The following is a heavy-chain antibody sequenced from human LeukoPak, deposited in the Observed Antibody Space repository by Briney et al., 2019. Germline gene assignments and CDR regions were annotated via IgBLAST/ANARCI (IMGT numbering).Heavy chain of an antibody. D-gene: IGHD5-18*01. J-gene: IGHJ3*02. CDR2: ISAYNGNT. CDR3: ARVSGLERGHSWSAFDI. Sequence: ASVKVSCKASGYTFSNYGISWVRQAPGQGLEWMGRISAYNGNTNYAQKLQGRVTMTTDTSTSTAYMELRSLRSDDTAVYYCARVSGLERGHSWSAFDIWGQGTMVTVSS. V-gene: IGHV1-18*01. CDR1: GYTFSNYG.